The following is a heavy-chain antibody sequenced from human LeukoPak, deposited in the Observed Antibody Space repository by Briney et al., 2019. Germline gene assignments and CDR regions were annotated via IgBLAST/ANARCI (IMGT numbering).Heavy chain of an antibody. Sequence: GGSLRLSCAASGFTFSSYWMHWVRQAPGKGLVWVSRINGDGSSTNYADSVKGRFTISRDNAKNTLYLQMNSLRAEDTAVYYCAKQGPGSSWYSGYYYYMDVWGKGTTVTVSS. D-gene: IGHD6-13*01. CDR2: INGDGSST. CDR1: GFTFSSYW. J-gene: IGHJ6*03. CDR3: AKQGPGSSWYSGYYYYMDV. V-gene: IGHV3-74*01.